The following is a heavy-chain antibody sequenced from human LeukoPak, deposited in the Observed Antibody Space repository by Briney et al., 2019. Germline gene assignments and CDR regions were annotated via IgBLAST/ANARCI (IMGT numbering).Heavy chain of an antibody. D-gene: IGHD6-13*01. CDR2: IIPILGIA. Sequence: ASVKVSCKASGGTFSSYAISWVRQAPGQGLEWMGRIIPILGIANYAQKFQVRVTITADKSTSTAYMELSSLRSEDTAVYYCARETAAGDFDYWGQGTLVTVSS. CDR3: ARETAAGDFDY. J-gene: IGHJ4*02. V-gene: IGHV1-69*04. CDR1: GGTFSSYA.